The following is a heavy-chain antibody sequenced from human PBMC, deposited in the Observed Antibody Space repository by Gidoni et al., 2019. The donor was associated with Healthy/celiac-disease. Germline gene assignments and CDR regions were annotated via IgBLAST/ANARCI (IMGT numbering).Heavy chain of an antibody. CDR1: GYSFHSYW. Sequence: EVQLVQSGAEVKQPGQSLTISCKGSGYSFHSYWIGWVRQMPGKGREWMGIIYPVDSETRYSPSFQGQVTISADKAISTAYLQWSSLKASDTAMYYCARQAAAGTIGGAFDIWGQGTMVTVSS. D-gene: IGHD6-13*01. CDR3: ARQAAAGTIGGAFDI. J-gene: IGHJ3*02. CDR2: IYPVDSET. V-gene: IGHV5-51*01.